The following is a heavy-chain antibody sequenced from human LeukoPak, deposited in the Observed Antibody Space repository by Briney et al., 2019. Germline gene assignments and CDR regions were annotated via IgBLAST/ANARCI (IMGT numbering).Heavy chain of an antibody. Sequence: PSQTLPLTCVVSGDSISSGAYSWSWIRPPPGKALEWFGYIFHTGSTFYNPSLTTRVTISVDNSKNQFSLRLSSVTAADTAVYYCARELWFANAPGSWLDPWGQGTLVTVSS. CDR3: ARELWFANAPGSWLDP. CDR1: GDSISSGAYS. D-gene: IGHD3-10*01. CDR2: IFHTGST. J-gene: IGHJ5*02. V-gene: IGHV4-30-2*01.